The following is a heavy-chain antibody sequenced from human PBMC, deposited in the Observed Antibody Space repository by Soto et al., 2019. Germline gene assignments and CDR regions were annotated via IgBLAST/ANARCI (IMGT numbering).Heavy chain of an antibody. Sequence: ASVKVSCKASEGTFSSYAISWVRQAPGQGLEWMGGIIPIFGTANYAQKFQGRVTITADKSTSTAYMELSSLRSEDTAVYYCARDSGGGSRDYWGQGTLVTVSS. CDR2: IIPIFGTA. J-gene: IGHJ4*02. D-gene: IGHD2-15*01. CDR1: EGTFSSYA. CDR3: ARDSGGGSRDY. V-gene: IGHV1-69*06.